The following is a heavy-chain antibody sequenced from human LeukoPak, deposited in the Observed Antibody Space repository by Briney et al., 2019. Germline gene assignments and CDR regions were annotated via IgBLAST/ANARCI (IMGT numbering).Heavy chain of an antibody. J-gene: IGHJ4*02. CDR3: ASLHSSGWSSDY. Sequence: GASVKGSCKASVGTFSSYAISWVRQAPGQGLVWGGGIIPIFGTANYAQKFQGRVTITADKSTSTAYMELSSLRSEDTAVYYCASLHSSGWSSDYWGQGTLVTVSS. D-gene: IGHD6-19*01. CDR1: VGTFSSYA. V-gene: IGHV1-69*06. CDR2: IIPIFGTA.